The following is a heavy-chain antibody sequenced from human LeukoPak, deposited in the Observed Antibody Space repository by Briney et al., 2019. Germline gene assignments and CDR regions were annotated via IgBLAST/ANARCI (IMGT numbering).Heavy chain of an antibody. Sequence: SETLSLTCTVSGGSISSYYWSWIRQPAGKGLEWIGRIYTSGSTNYNPSLKSRVTMSVDTSKNQFSLKLSSVTAADTAVYYCARVSGYSSSWAYYYMDVWGKGTTVTVSS. CDR3: ARVSGYSSSWAYYYMDV. J-gene: IGHJ6*03. CDR1: GGSISSYY. CDR2: IYTSGST. V-gene: IGHV4-4*07. D-gene: IGHD6-13*01.